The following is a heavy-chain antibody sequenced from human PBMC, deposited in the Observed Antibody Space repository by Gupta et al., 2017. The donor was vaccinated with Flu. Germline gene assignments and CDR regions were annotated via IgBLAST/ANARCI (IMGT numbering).Heavy chain of an antibody. V-gene: IGHV4-34*01. CDR3: ASAKRQIAAHPLGRYGMVV. J-gene: IGHJ6*01. D-gene: IGHD6-6*01. CDR1: AGSFSGYY. CDR2: INHSGST. Sequence: QVQLQQWGAGLLKPSETLSLTCAVYAGSFSGYYWSWIRQPPGKGLEWIGEINHSGSTNYNPSLKSRVTISVDTAKNQFSLKLSSVTAADTAVYYCASAKRQIAAHPLGRYGMVVWGQGTTVTVS.